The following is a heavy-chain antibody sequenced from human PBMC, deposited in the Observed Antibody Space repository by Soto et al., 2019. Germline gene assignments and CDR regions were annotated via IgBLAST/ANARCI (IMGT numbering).Heavy chain of an antibody. V-gene: IGHV4-39*01. CDR1: GGSISSSSYY. CDR2: IYYSGST. CDR3: ARIRTIREIRDAFDI. Sequence: SATLSLTCTGSGGSISSSSYYWGWIRQAPGKGLEGIGSIYYSGSTYYNPSLKSRVTISVDTAKNQFSLKLSSVTAADTAVYYCARIRTIREIRDAFDIWGRGTMVTVSS. J-gene: IGHJ3*02. D-gene: IGHD3-9*01.